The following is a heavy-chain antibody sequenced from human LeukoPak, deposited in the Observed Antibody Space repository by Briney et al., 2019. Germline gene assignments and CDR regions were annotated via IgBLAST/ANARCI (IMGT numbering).Heavy chain of an antibody. D-gene: IGHD2/OR15-2a*01. CDR1: GFTFSSYW. CDR2: IKQDGSEK. Sequence: GGSLRLSCAASGFTFSSYWMSWVRQAPGKGLEWVANIKQDGSEKYYVDSVKGRFTISRDIAKNSLYLQMNSLRAEDTAVYYCARVPGAYLSSAFDIWGQGTMVTVSS. V-gene: IGHV3-7*03. CDR3: ARVPGAYLSSAFDI. J-gene: IGHJ3*02.